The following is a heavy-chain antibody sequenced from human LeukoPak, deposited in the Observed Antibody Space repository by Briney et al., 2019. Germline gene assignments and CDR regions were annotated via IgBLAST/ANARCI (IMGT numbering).Heavy chain of an antibody. J-gene: IGHJ4*02. Sequence: GGSLRLSCAASGFTVSSNYMSWVRQAPGKGLEWVSVIYGGVNTVYADSVQGRFTISRDNSKDTLYLQMSSLRAEDTAVYYCAKSPKTGFLFDYWGKGTLVTVSS. V-gene: IGHV3-66*01. CDR2: IYGGVNT. CDR3: AKSPKTGFLFDY. D-gene: IGHD1-1*01. CDR1: GFTVSSNY.